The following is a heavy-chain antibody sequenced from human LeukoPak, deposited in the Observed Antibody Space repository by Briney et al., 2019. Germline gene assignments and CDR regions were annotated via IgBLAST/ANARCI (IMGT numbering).Heavy chain of an antibody. CDR3: ARDRGGWYAVSY. D-gene: IGHD6-19*01. Sequence: ASVKVSCKASGYTFTGYYMHWVRQAPGQGLEWMGLINPNSGGTNYAQKFPARVTMTRNTSISTAYMALSRLRSDDTAVYYCARDRGGWYAVSYWGQGTLVTVSS. CDR2: INPNSGGT. V-gene: IGHV1-2*02. J-gene: IGHJ4*02. CDR1: GYTFTGYY.